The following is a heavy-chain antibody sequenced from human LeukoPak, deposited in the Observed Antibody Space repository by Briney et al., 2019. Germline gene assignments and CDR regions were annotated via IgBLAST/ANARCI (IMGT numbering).Heavy chain of an antibody. CDR2: IRYDGSNK. CDR3: AKDYGGNPRAFDI. D-gene: IGHD4-23*01. CDR1: GFTFSSYG. J-gene: IGHJ3*02. Sequence: PGRSLRLPCAASGFTFSSYGMHWVRQAPGKGLEWVAFIRYDGSNKYYADSVKGRFTISRDNSKNTLYLQMNSLRAKDTAVYYCAKDYGGNPRAFDIWGQGTMVTVSS. V-gene: IGHV3-30*02.